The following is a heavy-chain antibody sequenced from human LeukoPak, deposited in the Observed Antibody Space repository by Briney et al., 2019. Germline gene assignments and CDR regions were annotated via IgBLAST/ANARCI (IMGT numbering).Heavy chain of an antibody. J-gene: IGHJ4*02. CDR2: ISGSGGST. V-gene: IGHV3-23*01. CDR1: GFTFSSYA. Sequence: GGSLRLSCAASGFTFSSYAMSWVRQAPGKGLEWVSAISGSGGSTYYADSVKGRFTISRDNSKNTLYLQMNSLRAEDTAVYYRAKLQSLGYCSGGSCFYDYFDYWGQGTLVTVSS. D-gene: IGHD2-15*01. CDR3: AKLQSLGYCSGGSCFYDYFDY.